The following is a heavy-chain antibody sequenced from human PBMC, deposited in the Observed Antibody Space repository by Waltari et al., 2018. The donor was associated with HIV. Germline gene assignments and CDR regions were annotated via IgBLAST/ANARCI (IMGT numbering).Heavy chain of an antibody. V-gene: IGHV3-73*02. CDR2: IRSKLKNFAT. CDR3: TRPGLNNGWYV. Sequence: EMQLVESGGALVQPGGYLTLSSAASGSTFSPPAVHWVRQTPGKGLEWVGRIRSKLKNFATSYADSVKGRFAISRDDSNNTAFLQMSSLKIEDTAVYYCTRPGLNNGWYVWGQGTLVTVSS. CDR1: GSTFSPPA. D-gene: IGHD6-19*01. J-gene: IGHJ4*02.